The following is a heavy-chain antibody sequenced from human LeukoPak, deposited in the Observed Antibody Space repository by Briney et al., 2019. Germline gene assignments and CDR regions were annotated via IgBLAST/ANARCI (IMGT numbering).Heavy chain of an antibody. CDR3: ARDGPVGDYIHDAFDI. CDR2: IYYSGST. J-gene: IGHJ3*02. D-gene: IGHD4-17*01. Sequence: SETLSLTCTVSGGSISSYYWSWIRQPPGKGLEWIGYIYYSGSTNYNPSLKSRVTISVDTSKNQFSLKLSSVTAADTAVYYCARDGPVGDYIHDAFDIWDQGTMVTVSS. CDR1: GGSISSYY. V-gene: IGHV4-59*01.